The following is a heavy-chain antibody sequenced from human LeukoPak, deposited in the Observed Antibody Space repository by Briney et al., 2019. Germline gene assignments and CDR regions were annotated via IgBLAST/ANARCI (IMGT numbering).Heavy chain of an antibody. J-gene: IGHJ6*03. CDR2: IYSSGST. Sequence: SETLSLTCTVSGGPISSSSYYWAWFRQPPGKGLAWIGNIYSSGSTYYNAALQSRVTISIATSKNQFSLKLSSVTVADTAVYYCARGGSVSSSWYYYYYYMDVWGKGTTVTVSS. CDR3: ARGGSVSSSWYYYYYYMDV. CDR1: GGPISSSSYY. D-gene: IGHD6-13*01. V-gene: IGHV4-39*07.